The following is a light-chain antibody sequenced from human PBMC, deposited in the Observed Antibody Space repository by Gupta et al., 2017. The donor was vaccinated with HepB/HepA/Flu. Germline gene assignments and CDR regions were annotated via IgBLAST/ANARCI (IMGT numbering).Light chain of an antibody. CDR1: QSGWHTSSNRNY. J-gene: IGKJ2*01. CDR3: HQEGYHPYT. V-gene: IGKV4-1*01. Sequence: DIVMTQSPDSLAVSLGERATISCKSSQSGWHTSSNRNYLAWYQQKPGQPPRLLIYWASTRESGVPDRFSGRGSGTEFTLTISSLQAEDVAVYFCHQEGYHPYTFGQGTXVEIK. CDR2: WAS.